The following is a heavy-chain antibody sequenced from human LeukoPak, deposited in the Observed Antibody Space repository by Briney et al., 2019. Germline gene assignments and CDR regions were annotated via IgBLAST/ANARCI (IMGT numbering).Heavy chain of an antibody. Sequence: ASVKVSCKASGYTFTGYYMHWVRQAPGQGLEWMGWISAYNGNTNYAQKLQGRVTMTTDTSTSTAYMELRSLRSDDTAVYYCARGEPSYYYYMDVWGKGTTVTISS. CDR2: ISAYNGNT. CDR1: GYTFTGYY. D-gene: IGHD2-21*01. V-gene: IGHV1-18*04. J-gene: IGHJ6*03. CDR3: ARGEPSYYYYMDV.